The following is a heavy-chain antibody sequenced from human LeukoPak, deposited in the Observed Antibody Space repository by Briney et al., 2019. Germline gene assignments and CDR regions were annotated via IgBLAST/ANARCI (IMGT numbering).Heavy chain of an antibody. Sequence: GGSLRLSCAASGFSFTNYWMSWVRQAPGKGLEWVANVWEDGTTKQYVDSVKGRFTISRDNAKNSLYLQMDSLRAEDTAVYYCVSQEVVPHWGQGTLVSVSS. J-gene: IGHJ4*02. V-gene: IGHV3-7*01. CDR3: VSQEVVPH. CDR1: GFSFTNYW. D-gene: IGHD2-15*01. CDR2: VWEDGTTK.